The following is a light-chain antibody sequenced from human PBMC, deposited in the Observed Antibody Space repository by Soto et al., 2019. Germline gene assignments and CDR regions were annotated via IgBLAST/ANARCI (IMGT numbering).Light chain of an antibody. Sequence: DIQMTQSPSTLSASVGESVTITCRASQSIANWLAWCQQKPGKAPKVLIYKASSLESGVPSRFSCSGYGTDFTLTSTKLQLDDFATYYCQQYDSHSVPFGQGTAVEIK. J-gene: IGKJ1*01. CDR1: QSIANW. V-gene: IGKV1-5*03. CDR2: KAS. CDR3: QQYDSHSVP.